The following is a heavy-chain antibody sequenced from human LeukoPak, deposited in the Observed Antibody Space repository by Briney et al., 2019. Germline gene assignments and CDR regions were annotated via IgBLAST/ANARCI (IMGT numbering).Heavy chain of an antibody. CDR2: IYYSGST. CDR3: ARSVTMIVVVMLD. Sequence: PSETLSLTCTVSGGSISSSSYYWGWIRQPPGKGLEWIESIYYSGSTYYNPSLKSRVTISVDTSKNQFSLKLSSVTAADTAVYYCARSVTMIVVVMLDWGQGTLVTVSS. V-gene: IGHV4-39*01. J-gene: IGHJ4*02. D-gene: IGHD3-22*01. CDR1: GGSISSSSYY.